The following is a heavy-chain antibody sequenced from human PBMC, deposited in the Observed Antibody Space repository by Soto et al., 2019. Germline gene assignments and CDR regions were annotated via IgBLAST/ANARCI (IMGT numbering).Heavy chain of an antibody. CDR1: GFTFNNYA. J-gene: IGHJ4*02. D-gene: IGHD3-16*01. CDR3: VKTRLAGGFDY. Sequence: EVQLLDSGGGLVQPGGSLRLSCAASGFTFNNYAMSWVRQAPGKGLEWVSSISASGGSTNYADSVKGRFTISRDNSENTVYLQMNSLRAEDMAVYYCVKTRLAGGFDYWGQGSLVTVSS. CDR2: ISASGGST. V-gene: IGHV3-23*01.